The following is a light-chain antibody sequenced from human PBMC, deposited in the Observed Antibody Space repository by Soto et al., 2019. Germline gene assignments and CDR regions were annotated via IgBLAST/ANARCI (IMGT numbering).Light chain of an antibody. CDR2: DAS. V-gene: IGKV3-11*01. Sequence: EIVLTQSPATLSLSPGERATLSCRASQSVGSYLAWYQQKFGQAPRLLIYDASRRATGIPDRISGSGSGTDFTLSITRLEPEDFAVYYCHQYLDSPNTFGQGTRLEIK. CDR1: QSVGSY. J-gene: IGKJ5*01. CDR3: HQYLDSPNT.